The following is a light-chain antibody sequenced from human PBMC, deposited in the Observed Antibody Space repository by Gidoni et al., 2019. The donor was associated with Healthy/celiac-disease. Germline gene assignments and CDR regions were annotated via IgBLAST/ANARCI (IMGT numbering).Light chain of an antibody. CDR2: EVS. Sequence: QSALTQPAPVSGSPGQSITISCTGTSSDVGSYNLVSWYQQHPGKAPKLMIYEVSKRPSGVANRFSGSKSGNTASLTISGLQAEDEADYYCCSYAGSRWVFGGGTKLTVL. V-gene: IGLV2-23*02. CDR3: CSYAGSRWV. J-gene: IGLJ3*02. CDR1: SSDVGSYNL.